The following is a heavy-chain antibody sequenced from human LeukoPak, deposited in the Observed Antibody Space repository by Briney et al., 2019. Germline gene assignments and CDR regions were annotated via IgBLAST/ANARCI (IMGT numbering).Heavy chain of an antibody. V-gene: IGHV3-74*01. CDR1: GFTFSSYW. Sequence: PGGSLRLSCAASGFTFSSYWMHWVRQAAGKGLVWVSRINTDGSSTSYADSVKGRFTISRDNAKNTLYLQMNSLRAEDTAVYYCARGRPKYVWEASMGYWGQGTLVTVSS. D-gene: IGHD1-26*01. J-gene: IGHJ4*02. CDR3: ARGRPKYVWEASMGY. CDR2: INTDGSST.